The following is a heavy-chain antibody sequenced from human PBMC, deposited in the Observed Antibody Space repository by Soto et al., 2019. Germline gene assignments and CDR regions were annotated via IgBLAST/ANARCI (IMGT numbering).Heavy chain of an antibody. V-gene: IGHV4-31*02. CDR2: IYYSGST. Sequence: LSLTXTVSSGSISSGGYYWSWIRQHPGKGLEWIGYIYYSGSTYYNPSLKSRVTISVDTSKNQFSLKLSSVTAADTAVYYCARVGYYYGSGSYYTPNWFDPWGQGTLVTVSS. CDR1: SGSISSGGYY. D-gene: IGHD3-10*01. J-gene: IGHJ5*02. CDR3: ARVGYYYGSGSYYTPNWFDP.